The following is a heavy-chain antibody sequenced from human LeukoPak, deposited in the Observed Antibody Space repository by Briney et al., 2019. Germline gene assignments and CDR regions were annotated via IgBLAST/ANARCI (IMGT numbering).Heavy chain of an antibody. CDR3: AGSRDGPLPWYFDL. J-gene: IGHJ2*01. CDR2: IYTSGST. Sequence: PSETLSLTCTVSGGSISSGSYYWSWIRQPAGKGLEWIGRIYTSGSTNYNPSLKSRVTISVDTSKNQFSLKLSSVTAADTAVYYCAGSRDGPLPWYFDLWGRGTLVTVSS. V-gene: IGHV4-61*02. CDR1: GGSISSGSYY. D-gene: IGHD5-24*01.